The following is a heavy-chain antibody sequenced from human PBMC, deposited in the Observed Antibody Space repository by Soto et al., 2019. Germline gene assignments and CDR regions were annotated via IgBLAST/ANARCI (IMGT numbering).Heavy chain of an antibody. CDR2: IDPSDSYT. J-gene: IGHJ4*02. V-gene: IGHV5-10-1*01. CDR3: ARHLTSLRYFDWSEYYFDY. CDR1: GYSFTSYW. Sequence: GESLKISCKGSGYSFTSYWISWVRQMPGKGLEWMGRIDPSDSYTNYSPSFQGHVTISADKSISTAYLQWSSLKASDTAMYYCARHLTSLRYFDWSEYYFDYWGQGTLVTVSS. D-gene: IGHD3-9*01.